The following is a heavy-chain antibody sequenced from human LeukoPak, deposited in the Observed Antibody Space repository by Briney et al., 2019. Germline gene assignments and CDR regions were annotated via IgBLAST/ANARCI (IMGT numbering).Heavy chain of an antibody. CDR3: AKDPATYYDILTGYGSYYMDV. CDR2: IRYDGSNK. D-gene: IGHD3-9*01. V-gene: IGHV3-30*02. J-gene: IGHJ6*03. Sequence: PGGSLRLSCAASGFTFSSYGMHWVRQAPGKGLEWVAFIRYDGSNKYYADSVKGRFTISRDNSKNTLYLQMNSLRAEDTAVYYCAKDPATYYDILTGYGSYYMDVWGKGTTVTISS. CDR1: GFTFSSYG.